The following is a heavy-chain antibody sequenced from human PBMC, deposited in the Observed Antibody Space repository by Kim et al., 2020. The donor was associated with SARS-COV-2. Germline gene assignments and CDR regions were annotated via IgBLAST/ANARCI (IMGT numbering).Heavy chain of an antibody. D-gene: IGHD3-22*01. CDR3: ARVDDSSGYSPFDFGY. J-gene: IGHJ4*02. Sequence: ASVKVSCKASGYTFTSYGISWVRQAPGQGLEWMGWISAYNGNTNYAQKLQGRVTMTTDTSTSTAYMELRSLRSDDTAVYYCARVDDSSGYSPFDFGYWGQGTLVTVSS. CDR2: ISAYNGNT. V-gene: IGHV1-18*04. CDR1: GYTFTSYG.